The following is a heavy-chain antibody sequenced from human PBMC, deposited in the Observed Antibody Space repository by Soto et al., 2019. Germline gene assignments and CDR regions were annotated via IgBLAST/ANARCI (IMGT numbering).Heavy chain of an antibody. CDR1: GFNFDDYG. V-gene: IGHV3-20*04. D-gene: IGHD2-2*01. J-gene: IGHJ1*01. CDR2: INWNGDSA. CDR3: TREPGSSRGDAESFHN. Sequence: PGGSLRLSCAASGFNFDDYGMSWGRQAPWKGLEWVSSINWNGDSAGYADSVKGRFTISRDHAKNSLYLQMNSLRAEDTALYYCTREPGSSRGDAESFHNGGK.